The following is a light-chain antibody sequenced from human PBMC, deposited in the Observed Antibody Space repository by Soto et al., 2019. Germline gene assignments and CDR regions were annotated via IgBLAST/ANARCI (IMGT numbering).Light chain of an antibody. V-gene: IGKV3-11*01. CDR1: QSVSSY. CDR3: XXXSNWPPVT. CDR2: DAS. Sequence: EIVLTQSPATLSLSPGERATLSCRASQSVSSYLAWYQQKPGQAPRLLIYDASNRATGIPARFSGSGSGTXXXXXXXXXXPEXFAXXXXXXXSNWPPVTFGGGTKVEIK. J-gene: IGKJ4*01.